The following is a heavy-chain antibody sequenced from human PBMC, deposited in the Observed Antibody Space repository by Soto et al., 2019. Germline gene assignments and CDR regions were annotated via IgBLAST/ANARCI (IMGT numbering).Heavy chain of an antibody. D-gene: IGHD1-26*01. J-gene: IGHJ4*02. Sequence: EVQLVESGGGLVQPGGSLRLSCAASGFTFSSYWMHWVRQAPGKGLVWVAHIDTDGSSTSYADSVKGRFTISRDNDKNTLYLQMNSVRAEDVAVYYCVRDDFRVGIDYWGLGTLVTVSS. V-gene: IGHV3-74*01. CDR3: VRDDFRVGIDY. CDR2: IDTDGSST. CDR1: GFTFSSYW.